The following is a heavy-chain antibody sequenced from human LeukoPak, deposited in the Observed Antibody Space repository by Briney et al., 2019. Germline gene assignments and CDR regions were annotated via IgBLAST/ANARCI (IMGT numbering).Heavy chain of an antibody. J-gene: IGHJ4*02. D-gene: IGHD6-13*01. Sequence: SETLSLTRAVYGGSFSGYYWSWIRQPPGKGLEWIGEINHSGSTNYNPSLKSRVTISVDTSKNQFSLKLSSVTAADTAVYYCARGRKRYSSSWRPPAYFDYWGQGTLVTVSS. CDR2: INHSGST. CDR1: GGSFSGYY. V-gene: IGHV4-34*01. CDR3: ARGRKRYSSSWRPPAYFDY.